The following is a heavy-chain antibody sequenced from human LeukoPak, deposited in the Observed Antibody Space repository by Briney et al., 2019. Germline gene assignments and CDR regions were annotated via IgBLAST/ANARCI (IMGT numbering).Heavy chain of an antibody. CDR2: INPNSGGT. D-gene: IGHD3-22*01. CDR3: ARDLTTYYYDSSGFDADAFDI. CDR1: GYTFTGYY. V-gene: IGHV1-2*04. Sequence: GASVKVSCKASGYTFTGYYMHWVRQAPGQGLEWLGWINPNSGGTNYAQKFQGWVTMTRDTSISTAYMELSRLRSDDTAVYYCARDLTTYYYDSSGFDADAFDIWGQGTMVTVSS. J-gene: IGHJ3*02.